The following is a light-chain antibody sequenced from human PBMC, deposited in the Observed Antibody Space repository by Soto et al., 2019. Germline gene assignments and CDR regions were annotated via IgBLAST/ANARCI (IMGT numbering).Light chain of an antibody. V-gene: IGLV1-47*02. CDR1: SSDIGSNY. CDR3: AAWDNSLSGWV. J-gene: IGLJ3*02. Sequence: QSVLTQPPSASGTPGQRVTIACSGGSSDIGSNYVYWYQQVPGTAPKLLIYSNDQRPSGVPDRFSGSKSGTSASLAISGLRSEDEADYYCAAWDNSLSGWVFGGGTKLTVL. CDR2: SND.